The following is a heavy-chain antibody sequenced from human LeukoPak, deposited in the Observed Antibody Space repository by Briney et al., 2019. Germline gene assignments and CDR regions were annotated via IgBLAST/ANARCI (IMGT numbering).Heavy chain of an antibody. Sequence: GGSLRLSCAASGFTFSSYGMHWVRQAPGKGLEWVAVISYDGSNKYYADSVKGRFTISRDNSKNTLYLQMSSLRAEDTAVYYCVKVELWYYYDSSGHGLGFDPWGQGTLVTVSS. V-gene: IGHV3-30*18. D-gene: IGHD3-22*01. J-gene: IGHJ5*02. CDR1: GFTFSSYG. CDR2: ISYDGSNK. CDR3: VKVELWYYYDSSGHGLGFDP.